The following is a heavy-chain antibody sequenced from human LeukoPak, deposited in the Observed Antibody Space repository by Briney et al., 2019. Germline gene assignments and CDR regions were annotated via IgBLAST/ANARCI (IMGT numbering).Heavy chain of an antibody. Sequence: ASVTVSCKASGYTFTGYYMHWVRQAPGQGLEWMGWINPNSGGTNYAQKFQGRVTMTRDTSITTAYMELSGLRSDDTAVYFCARDLSRFNFYYYLDVWGKGTTVTVSS. CDR1: GYTFTGYY. V-gene: IGHV1-2*02. CDR2: INPNSGGT. CDR3: ARDLSRFNFYYYLDV. J-gene: IGHJ6*03. D-gene: IGHD2/OR15-2a*01.